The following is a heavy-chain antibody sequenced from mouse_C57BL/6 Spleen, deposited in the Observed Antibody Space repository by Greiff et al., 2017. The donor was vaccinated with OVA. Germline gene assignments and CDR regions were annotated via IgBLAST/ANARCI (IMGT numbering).Heavy chain of an antibody. J-gene: IGHJ4*01. Sequence: QVQLQQPGAELVKPGASVKLSCKASGYTFTSYWMQWVKQRPGQGLEWIGEIDPSDSYTNYNQKFKGKATLTVDTSSSTAYMQLSSLTSEDSAVYYCARARITTVGATDYAMDDWGQGTSVTVSS. CDR3: ARARITTVGATDYAMDD. D-gene: IGHD1-1*01. CDR2: IDPSDSYT. CDR1: GYTFTSYW. V-gene: IGHV1-50*01.